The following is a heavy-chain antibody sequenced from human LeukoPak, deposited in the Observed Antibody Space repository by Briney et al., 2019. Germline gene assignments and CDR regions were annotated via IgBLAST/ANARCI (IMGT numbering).Heavy chain of an antibody. Sequence: NPSETLSLTCAVYGGSFSGYYWSWIRQPPGKGLEWIGYIYYSGSTNYNPSLKSRVTISVDTSKNQFSLKLSSVTAADTAVFYCAREPAIWFGESRRWYFDLWGRGTLVTVSS. CDR3: AREPAIWFGESRRWYFDL. D-gene: IGHD3-10*01. CDR2: IYYSGST. J-gene: IGHJ2*01. CDR1: GGSFSGYY. V-gene: IGHV4-59*01.